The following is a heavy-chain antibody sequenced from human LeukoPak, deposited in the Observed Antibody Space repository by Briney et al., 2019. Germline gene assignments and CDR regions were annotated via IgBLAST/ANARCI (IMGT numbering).Heavy chain of an antibody. CDR3: ARVPDVTARPCDS. Sequence: SETLSLTCAVYGGSFSDYYWTWIRQTPGKGLEWVGEMSPSGSSNYNPSLKSRITISVDSSKQQFSLKMTSVIAADTGVYYCARVPDVTARPCDSWGPGTLVIVSS. CDR1: GGSFSDYY. J-gene: IGHJ4*02. V-gene: IGHV4-34*01. D-gene: IGHD1-1*01. CDR2: MSPSGSS.